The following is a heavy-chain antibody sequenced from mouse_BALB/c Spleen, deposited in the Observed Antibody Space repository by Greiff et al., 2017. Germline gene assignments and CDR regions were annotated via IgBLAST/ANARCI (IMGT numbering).Heavy chain of an antibody. Sequence: EVKLMESGGGLVKPGGSLKLSCAASGFTFSDYYMYWVRQTPEKRLEWVATISDGGSYTYYPDSVKGRFTISRDNAKNNLYLQMSSLKSEDTAMYYCARNGDGSWFAYWGQGTLVTVSA. CDR1: GFTFSDYY. CDR3: ARNGDGSWFAY. D-gene: IGHD3-3*01. CDR2: ISDGGSYT. V-gene: IGHV5-4*02. J-gene: IGHJ3*01.